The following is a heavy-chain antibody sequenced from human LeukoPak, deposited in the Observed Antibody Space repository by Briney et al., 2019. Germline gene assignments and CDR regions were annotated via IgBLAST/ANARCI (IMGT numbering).Heavy chain of an antibody. V-gene: IGHV3-23*01. J-gene: IGHJ4*02. CDR2: ISGSGGST. CDR3: AKDPTLDYEFDY. CDR1: GFTFSSYA. D-gene: IGHD4-17*01. Sequence: DPGGSLRLSCAASGFTFSSYAMSWVRQAPGKGLEWVSAISGSGGSTYYADSVKGRFTISRDNSKNTLYLQMNSLRAEDTAVYYCAKDPTLDYEFDYWGQGTLVTVSS.